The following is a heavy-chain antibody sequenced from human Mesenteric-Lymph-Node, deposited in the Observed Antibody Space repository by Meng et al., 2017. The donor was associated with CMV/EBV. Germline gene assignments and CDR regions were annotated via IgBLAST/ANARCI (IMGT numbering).Heavy chain of an antibody. D-gene: IGHD2-2*01. CDR2: ISSSSYI. Sequence: GGSLRLSCAASGFTFSSYSMNWVRQAPGKGLEWVSSISSSSYIYYADSVKGRFTISRDNAKNSLYLQMNSLRAEDTAVYYCARSNSGEYQLLSSGFDPWGQGTLVTVSS. CDR1: GFTFSSYS. J-gene: IGHJ5*02. V-gene: IGHV3-21*01. CDR3: ARSNSGEYQLLSSGFDP.